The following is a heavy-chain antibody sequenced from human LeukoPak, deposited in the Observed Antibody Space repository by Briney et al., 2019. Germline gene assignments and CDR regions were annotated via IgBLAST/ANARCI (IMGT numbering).Heavy chain of an antibody. D-gene: IGHD3-3*01. CDR3: ARVEFRSGYYRLDDY. J-gene: IGHJ4*02. V-gene: IGHV4-34*01. CDR1: GGSFSGYY. Sequence: PSETLSLTCAVYGGSFSGYYWSWIRQPPGKGLEWIGEINHSGSTNYNPSLKSRVTISVDTSKNQFSLKLSSVTAADTAVYYCARVEFRSGYYRLDDYWGQGTLVTVSS. CDR2: INHSGST.